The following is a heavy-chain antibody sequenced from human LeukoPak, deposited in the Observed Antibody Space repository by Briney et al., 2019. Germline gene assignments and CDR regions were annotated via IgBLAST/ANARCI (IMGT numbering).Heavy chain of an antibody. J-gene: IGHJ5*02. V-gene: IGHV1-69*05. CDR2: IIPIFGTA. D-gene: IGHD3-10*01. CDR3: ARDPPDYYGSGCEGDNWFDP. Sequence: SVKVSCKASGGTFSSYAISWVRQAPGQGLEWMGRIIPIFGTANYAQKFQGRVTITTDESTGTAYMELSSLRSEDTAVYYCARDPPDYYGSGCEGDNWFDPWGQGTLVTVSS. CDR1: GGTFSSYA.